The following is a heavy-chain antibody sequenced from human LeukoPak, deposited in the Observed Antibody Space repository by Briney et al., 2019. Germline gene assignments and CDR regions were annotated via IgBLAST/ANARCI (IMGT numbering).Heavy chain of an antibody. CDR1: GFTFRNFG. Sequence: PGRSLRLPCAASGFTFRNFGMHWVRQAPGKGLEWVAVIWYDGSEKYYADSVKGRFIISRDNSKNMLYLQTNSLRAEDTAVYYCVRDRNALQFLDFWGQGTVVTVSS. J-gene: IGHJ4*02. CDR3: VRDRNALQFLDF. V-gene: IGHV3-33*01. CDR2: IWYDGSEK. D-gene: IGHD3-3*01.